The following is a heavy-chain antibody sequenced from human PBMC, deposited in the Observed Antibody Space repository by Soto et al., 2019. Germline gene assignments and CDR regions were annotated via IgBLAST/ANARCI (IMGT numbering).Heavy chain of an antibody. CDR3: AHARNRPNYYDSSCYYWGFDY. CDR1: GFSLSTSGVG. V-gene: IGHV2-5*02. J-gene: IGHJ4*02. Sequence: QITLKESGPTLVKPTQTLTLTCTFSGFSLSTSGVGVGWIRQPPGKALEWLALIYWDDDKRYSPSLKSRLTITKDTSKNLVVLTMTNMDPVDTATYYCAHARNRPNYYDSSCYYWGFDYWGQGTLVTVSS. CDR2: IYWDDDK. D-gene: IGHD3-22*01.